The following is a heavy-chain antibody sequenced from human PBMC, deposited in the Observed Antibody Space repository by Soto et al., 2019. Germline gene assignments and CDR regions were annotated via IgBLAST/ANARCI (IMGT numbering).Heavy chain of an antibody. CDR1: GGTFSSYA. Sequence: RASVKVSCKASGGTFSSYAISWVRQAPGQGLEWMGGIIPIFGTANYAQKFQGRVTITADESTSTAYMELSSLRSEDTAVYYCVSSADSYGSPSDYYYYGMDVWGQGTTVTVSS. V-gene: IGHV1-69*13. J-gene: IGHJ6*02. D-gene: IGHD5-18*01. CDR2: IIPIFGTA. CDR3: VSSADSYGSPSDYYYYGMDV.